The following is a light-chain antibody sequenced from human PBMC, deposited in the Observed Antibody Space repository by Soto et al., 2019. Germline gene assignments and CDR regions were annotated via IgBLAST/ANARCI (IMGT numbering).Light chain of an antibody. CDR3: SSYTSSTIV. CDR2: EVS. V-gene: IGLV2-14*01. CDR1: SSDVGGYNY. J-gene: IGLJ2*01. Sequence: QSALTQPASVSGSPGQSITISCTGTSSDVGGYNYVSWYQQYPGKAPKVMIYEVSNRPSGVSNRFSGSKSCNTASLTISGLQAEDEADYYCSSYTSSTIVFGGGTKLTVL.